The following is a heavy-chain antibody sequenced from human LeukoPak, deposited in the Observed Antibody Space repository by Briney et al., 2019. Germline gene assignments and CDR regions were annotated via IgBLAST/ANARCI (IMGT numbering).Heavy chain of an antibody. CDR3: ARGPSSSWYVGNNWFDP. Sequence: SETLSLTCTVSGGSISSGDYYWSWIRRPPGKGLEWIGEINHSGSTNYNPSLKSRVTISVDTSKNQFSLKLSSVTAADTAVYYCARGPSSSWYVGNNWFDPWGQGTLVTVSS. D-gene: IGHD6-13*01. J-gene: IGHJ5*02. CDR1: GGSISSGDYY. V-gene: IGHV4-39*07. CDR2: INHSGST.